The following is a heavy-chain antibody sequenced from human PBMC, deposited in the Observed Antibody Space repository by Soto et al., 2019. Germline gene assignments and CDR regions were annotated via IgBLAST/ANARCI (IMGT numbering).Heavy chain of an antibody. CDR1: GFSFMSYA. D-gene: IGHD3-22*01. Sequence: QVKLVESGGGVVQPGRSLRLSCATSGFSFMSYAMYWVRQPPGEGLEWVTVIWYDGTNTYYAESVKGRFTISRDNSKNTLYLQLNSLRPDDTGVYYCARDPRYDSSAYSRYWGQGTLVTVSS. CDR2: IWYDGTNT. CDR3: ARDPRYDSSAYSRY. V-gene: IGHV3-33*01. J-gene: IGHJ4*02.